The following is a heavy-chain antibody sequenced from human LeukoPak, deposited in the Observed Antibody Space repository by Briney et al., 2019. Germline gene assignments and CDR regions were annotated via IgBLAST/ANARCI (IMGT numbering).Heavy chain of an antibody. J-gene: IGHJ6*02. D-gene: IGHD3-10*01. V-gene: IGHV1-2*02. CDR2: INPNSGGT. CDR1: GYTFTGYY. CDR3: ARMHPYTRLLWFGEDGMDV. Sequence: ASVKVSCKASGYTFTGYYMRWVRQAPGQGLEWMGWINPNSGGTNYAQKFQGRVTMTRDTSISTAYMELSRLRSDDTAVYYCARMHPYTRLLWFGEDGMDVWGQGTTVTVSS.